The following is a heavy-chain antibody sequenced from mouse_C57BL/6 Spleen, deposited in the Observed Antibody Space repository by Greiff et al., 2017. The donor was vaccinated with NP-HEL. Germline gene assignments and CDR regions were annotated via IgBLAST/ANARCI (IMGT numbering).Heavy chain of an antibody. V-gene: IGHV1-55*01. CDR2: IYPGSGST. J-gene: IGHJ4*01. CDR3: ARPRYGSSSYYAMDY. D-gene: IGHD1-1*01. CDR1: GYTFTSYW. Sequence: QVQLQQSGAELVKPGASVKMSCKASGYTFTSYWITWVKQRPGQGLEWIGDIYPGSGSTNYNEKFKSKATLTVDTSSSTAYMQLSSLTSEDSAVYYCARPRYGSSSYYAMDYWGQGTSVTVSS.